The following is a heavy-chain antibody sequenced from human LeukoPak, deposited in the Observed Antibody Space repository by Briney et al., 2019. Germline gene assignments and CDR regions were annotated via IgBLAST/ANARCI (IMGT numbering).Heavy chain of an antibody. D-gene: IGHD2-15*01. CDR1: GFTFSRYA. Sequence: GGSLRLSCSASGFTFSRYAMHWVRQAPGKGLEWVAVISYDGSNKYYADSVKGRFTISRDNSKNTLYLQMNSLRAEDTAVYYCAGDQTGFCSGSSCLGSTFDYWGQGTLVTVSS. CDR3: AGDQTGFCSGSSCLGSTFDY. J-gene: IGHJ4*02. CDR2: ISYDGSNK. V-gene: IGHV3-30*04.